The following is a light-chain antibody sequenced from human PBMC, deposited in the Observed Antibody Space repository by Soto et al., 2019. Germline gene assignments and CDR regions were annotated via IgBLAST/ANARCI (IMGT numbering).Light chain of an antibody. V-gene: IGLV1-44*01. CDR3: GAWDGSLNALFV. CDR1: TSNIGSNT. J-gene: IGLJ1*01. CDR2: GND. Sequence: QSVLSQPPSASGTPGQRVTISCSGSTSNIGSNTVNWYQQLPGTAPRLLIYGNDQRPSGVPDRFSGSKSGTSASLAISGLRSEDEADYYCGAWDGSLNALFVFGTGTKVTV.